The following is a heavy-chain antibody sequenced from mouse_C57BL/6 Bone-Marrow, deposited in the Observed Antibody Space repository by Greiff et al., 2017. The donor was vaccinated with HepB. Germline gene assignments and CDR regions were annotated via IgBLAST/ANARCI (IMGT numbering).Heavy chain of an antibody. J-gene: IGHJ2*01. Sequence: QVQLKESGAELARPGASVKLSCKASGYTFTSYDINWVKQRPGQGIEWIGWIYPRDGSTKYNEKFKGKATLTVDTSSSTAYMELYSLTSEDSAVYFCASRTGFDYWGQGTTLTVSS. CDR3: ASRTGFDY. CDR1: GYTFTSYD. CDR2: IYPRDGST. D-gene: IGHD4-1*01. V-gene: IGHV1-85*01.